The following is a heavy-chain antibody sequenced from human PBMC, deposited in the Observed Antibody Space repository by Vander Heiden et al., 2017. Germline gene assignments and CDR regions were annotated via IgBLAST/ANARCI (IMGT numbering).Heavy chain of an antibody. J-gene: IGHJ4*02. CDR1: GLLFSACV. CDR3: TRQQYYYDDSAYDY. CDR2: IETKANNYAT. Sequence: EVQLVESGGGLVQPGGSLRLSCAASGLLFSACVMHWVRQASGKGLEWLGHIETKANNYATGYAASVKGRFTISRDDSKNTAYLQMNSLKTEDTAVYYCTRQQYYYDDSAYDYWGQGALVTVSS. V-gene: IGHV3-73*02. D-gene: IGHD3-22*01.